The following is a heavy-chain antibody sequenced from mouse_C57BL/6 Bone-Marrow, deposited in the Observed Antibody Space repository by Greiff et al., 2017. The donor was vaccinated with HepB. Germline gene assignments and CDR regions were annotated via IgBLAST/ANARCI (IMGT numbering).Heavy chain of an antibody. D-gene: IGHD2-3*01. V-gene: IGHV3-6*01. CDR1: GYSITSGYY. Sequence: EVQRVESGPGLVKPSQSLSLTCSVTGYSITSGYYWNWIRQFPGNKLEWMGYISYDGSNNYNPSLKNRISITRDTSKNQFFLKLNSVTTEDTATYYCAREGRWLLPYFDYWGQGTTLTVSS. CDR3: AREGRWLLPYFDY. J-gene: IGHJ2*01. CDR2: ISYDGSN.